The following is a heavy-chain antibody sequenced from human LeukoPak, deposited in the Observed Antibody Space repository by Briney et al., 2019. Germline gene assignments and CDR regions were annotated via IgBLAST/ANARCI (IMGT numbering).Heavy chain of an antibody. D-gene: IGHD3-22*01. V-gene: IGHV1-8*01. CDR2: MNPNSGNT. CDR3: ARGAYDSSGYYLAQ. CDR1: GYTFTSYD. Sequence: ASVKVSCKASGYTFTSYDINWVRQATGQGLEWMGWMNPNSGNTGYAQKFQGRVTMTRNTSISTAHMELSSLRSEDTAVYYCARGAYDSSGYYLAQWGQGTLVTVSS. J-gene: IGHJ4*02.